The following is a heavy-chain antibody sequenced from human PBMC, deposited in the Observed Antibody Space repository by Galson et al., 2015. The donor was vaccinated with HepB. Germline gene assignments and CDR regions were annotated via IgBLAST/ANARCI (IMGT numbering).Heavy chain of an antibody. CDR3: ASTRHDYGDYGAWNYFDY. J-gene: IGHJ4*02. CDR2: IYTSGST. CDR1: GGSISSYY. D-gene: IGHD4-17*01. Sequence: LSLTCTVPGGSISSYYWSWIRQPAGTGLEWIGRIYTSGSTNYNPSLKSRVTMSVDTSKNQFSLKLSSVTAADTAVYYCASTRHDYGDYGAWNYFDYWGQGTLVTVSS. V-gene: IGHV4-4*07.